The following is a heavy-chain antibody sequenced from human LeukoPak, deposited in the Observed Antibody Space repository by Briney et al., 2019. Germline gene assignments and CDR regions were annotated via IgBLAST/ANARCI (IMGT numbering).Heavy chain of an antibody. CDR1: GFTFSSYW. V-gene: IGHV3-74*01. J-gene: IGHJ4*02. D-gene: IGHD2-2*01. Sequence: PGGSLRLSCAASGFTFSSYWMHWVRQAPGKGLVWVSRINTDGSSTSYADSVKGRFTISRDNAKNTLYLQMNSLRAEDTAVYYCARVRYCSSTSCYRRHNLNDYWGQGTLVTVSS. CDR2: INTDGSST. CDR3: ARVRYCSSTSCYRRHNLNDY.